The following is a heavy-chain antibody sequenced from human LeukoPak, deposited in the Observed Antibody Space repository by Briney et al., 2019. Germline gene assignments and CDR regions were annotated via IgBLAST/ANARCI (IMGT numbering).Heavy chain of an antibody. Sequence: SETLSLTCTVSGGSISSYYWSWIRQPPGKGLEWIGYIYYSGSTNYNPSLKGRVTISVDTSKNQFSLKLSSVTAADTAVYYCARLLGGYCSSTSCPHYGMDVWGQGTTVTVSS. CDR1: GGSISSYY. D-gene: IGHD2-2*01. J-gene: IGHJ6*02. CDR3: ARLLGGYCSSTSCPHYGMDV. V-gene: IGHV4-59*01. CDR2: IYYSGST.